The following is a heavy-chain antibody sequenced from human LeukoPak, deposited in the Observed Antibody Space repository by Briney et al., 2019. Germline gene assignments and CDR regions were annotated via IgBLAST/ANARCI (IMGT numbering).Heavy chain of an antibody. V-gene: IGHV3-30*02. CDR3: AKDFQAALLFDY. Sequence: GGSLRLSCAASGFTFSSYGMHWVRQAPGKGLEWVAFIRYDGSNKYYADSVKGRFTISRDNSKNTLYLQMNSLRAGDTAVYYCAKDFQAALLFDYWGQGTLVTVSS. CDR1: GFTFSSYG. CDR2: IRYDGSNK. J-gene: IGHJ4*02. D-gene: IGHD2/OR15-2a*01.